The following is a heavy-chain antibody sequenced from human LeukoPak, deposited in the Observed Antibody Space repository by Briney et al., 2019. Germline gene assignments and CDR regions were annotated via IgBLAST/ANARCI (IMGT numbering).Heavy chain of an antibody. D-gene: IGHD4-11*01. Sequence: PGGSLRLSCAASGFTFSSYWMSWVRQAPGKGLEWVANIKQDGSEKYYVDSVKGRFTISRDNAKNSLYLQMDSLRAEDTAVYYCAREAHYSAIDYWGQGTLVTVSS. J-gene: IGHJ4*02. CDR3: AREAHYSAIDY. CDR1: GFTFSSYW. V-gene: IGHV3-7*01. CDR2: IKQDGSEK.